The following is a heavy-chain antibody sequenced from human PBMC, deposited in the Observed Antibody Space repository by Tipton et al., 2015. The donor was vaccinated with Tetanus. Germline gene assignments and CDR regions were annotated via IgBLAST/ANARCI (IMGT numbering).Heavy chain of an antibody. J-gene: IGHJ3*02. CDR2: TYYRSKWYN. D-gene: IGHD3-10*01. V-gene: IGHV6-1*01. CDR1: GDSVSSNSAA. Sequence: LRLSCAISGDSVSSNSAAWNWIRQSPSRGLEWLGRTYYRSKWYNDYAVSVKSQITINPDTSKNQFSLQLNSVTPEDTAVYYCARHNRVLWFGELSDAFDIWGQGTMVTVSS. CDR3: ARHNRVLWFGELSDAFDI.